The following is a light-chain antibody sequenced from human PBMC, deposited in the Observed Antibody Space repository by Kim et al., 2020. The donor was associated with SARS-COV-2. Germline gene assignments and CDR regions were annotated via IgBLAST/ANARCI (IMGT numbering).Light chain of an antibody. V-gene: IGKV3-20*01. CDR3: QQYGSSPRT. J-gene: IGKJ1*01. CDR2: GAS. Sequence: ATGESAPLSCRASPSVISSYLAWYQQKPGRAPTLLIYGASSRATGIPDRFSGSGSGTDFTLTISRLEPEDFAVYYCQQYGSSPRTFGQGTKVDIK. CDR1: PSVISSY.